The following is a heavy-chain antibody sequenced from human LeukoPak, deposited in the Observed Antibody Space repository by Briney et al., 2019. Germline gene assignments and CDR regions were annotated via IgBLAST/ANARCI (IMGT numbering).Heavy chain of an antibody. CDR2: IKQDGSEK. J-gene: IGHJ5*02. Sequence: GGSLRLSCAASGFTFSSYWMSWVRQAPGKGLEWVANIKQDGSEKYYVDSVKGRLTISRDNAKNSLYLQMNSLRAEDTAVYYCARDQNSNYGNWFDPWGQGTLVTVSS. D-gene: IGHD4-11*01. CDR1: GFTFSSYW. CDR3: ARDQNSNYGNWFDP. V-gene: IGHV3-7*05.